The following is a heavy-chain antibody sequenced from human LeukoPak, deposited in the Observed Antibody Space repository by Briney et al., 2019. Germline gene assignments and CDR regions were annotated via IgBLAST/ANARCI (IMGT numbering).Heavy chain of an antibody. CDR2: IEQDGSEK. CDR3: ATLGDIVVVVAAYFDY. V-gene: IGHV3-7*01. Sequence: GGPLSPSCAASGFPFGSYWMSWVRQAPGKGLEWVATIEQDGSEKYYVDSVKGRFTISRDNAKNSLYLQMNSLRAEDTAVYYCATLGDIVVVVAAYFDYWGQGTLVTVSS. D-gene: IGHD2-15*01. CDR1: GFPFGSYW. J-gene: IGHJ4*02.